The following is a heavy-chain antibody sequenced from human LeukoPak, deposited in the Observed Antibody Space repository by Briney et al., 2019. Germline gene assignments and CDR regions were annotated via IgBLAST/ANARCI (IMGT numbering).Heavy chain of an antibody. Sequence: GRSLRLSCAASGFTFSSYAMHWVRQAPGKGLEWVAVISYDGSNKYYADSVKGRFTISRDNSKNTLYLQMNSLRAEDTAVYYCARGAAAGTVHPVDYWGQGTLVTVSS. CDR3: ARGAAAGTVHPVDY. V-gene: IGHV3-30-3*01. CDR1: GFTFSSYA. CDR2: ISYDGSNK. J-gene: IGHJ4*02. D-gene: IGHD6-13*01.